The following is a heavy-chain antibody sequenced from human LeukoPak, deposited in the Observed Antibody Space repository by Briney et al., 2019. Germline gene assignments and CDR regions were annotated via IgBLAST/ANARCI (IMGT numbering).Heavy chain of an antibody. D-gene: IGHD3-16*01. CDR1: GYTFTSYG. V-gene: IGHV1-2*02. J-gene: IGHJ4*02. CDR3: ARDGGFDY. Sequence: ASVKVSCKASGYTFTSYGISWVRQAPGQGLEWMGWINPNSGGTNYAQKFQGRVTMTRDTSISTAYMELSRLKSDDTAVYYCARDGGFDYWGQGTLVTVSS. CDR2: INPNSGGT.